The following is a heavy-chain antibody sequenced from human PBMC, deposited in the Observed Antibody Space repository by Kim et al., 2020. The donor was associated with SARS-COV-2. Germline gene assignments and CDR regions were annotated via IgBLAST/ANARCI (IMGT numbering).Heavy chain of an antibody. CDR3: ARVRGGYDSGDY. CDR2: INEDGRKK. CDR1: GFNFSSRW. D-gene: IGHD3-22*01. V-gene: IGHV3-7*01. J-gene: IGHJ4*02. Sequence: GGSLRLSCAASGFNFSSRWMNWVRQAPGKGLEWVANINEDGRKKYYVDSVEGRFTISRDNAKNSLYLQMNSLRAEDTAVYFCARVRGGYDSGDYWGQGTLVTVSS.